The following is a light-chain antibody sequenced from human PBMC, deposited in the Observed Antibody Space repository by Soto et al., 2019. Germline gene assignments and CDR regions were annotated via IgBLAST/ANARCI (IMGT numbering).Light chain of an antibody. CDR1: QSMSSDY. CDR2: GAS. J-gene: IGKJ1*01. V-gene: IGKV3-20*01. Sequence: ERLLTQSPGTLSLSPGETATLSCRASQSMSSDYVAWYQQKPGQAPRLLIFGASSRATGIPDRFSGSGSGTDFSLTINRLEPEDFAVYYCQQYGSSGTFGQGTKVEIK. CDR3: QQYGSSGT.